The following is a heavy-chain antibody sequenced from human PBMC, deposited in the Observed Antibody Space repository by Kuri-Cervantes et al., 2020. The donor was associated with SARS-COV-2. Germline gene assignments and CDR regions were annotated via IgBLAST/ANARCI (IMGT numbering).Heavy chain of an antibody. CDR2: IYPGDSDT. Sequence: GGSLRLSCKGSGYSFTSYWIGWVRQMPGKGLEWMGIIYPGDSDTRYSPSFQGQVTISADKSIGTAYLQWSSLKASDTAMYYCARLNSSWYPHYFDYWGQGTLVTVSS. CDR1: GYSFTSYW. V-gene: IGHV5-51*01. J-gene: IGHJ4*02. D-gene: IGHD6-13*01. CDR3: ARLNSSWYPHYFDY.